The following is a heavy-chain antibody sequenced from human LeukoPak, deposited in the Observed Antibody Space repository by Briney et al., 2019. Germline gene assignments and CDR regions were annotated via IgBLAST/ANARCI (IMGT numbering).Heavy chain of an antibody. J-gene: IGHJ4*02. D-gene: IGHD5-24*01. CDR2: IRSDGSST. CDR1: GFTFSSYW. V-gene: IGHV3-74*01. Sequence: PGGSLRLSCAASGFTFSSYWMHGVRKVPGKGLVWVSRIRSDGSSTSYADSVKGRFTISRDNAKNTLYLQMSSLRVDDTAVYYCAKDDYNRHWGQGTLVTVSS. CDR3: AKDDYNRH.